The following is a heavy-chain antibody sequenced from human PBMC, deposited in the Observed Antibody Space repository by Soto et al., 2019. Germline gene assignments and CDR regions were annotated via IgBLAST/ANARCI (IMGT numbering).Heavy chain of an antibody. CDR2: ISSSGSTI. D-gene: IGHD6-25*01. CDR3: ARDASRSASHSNWFDP. Sequence: QVQLVESGGGLVKPGGSLRLSCAASGFTFSDYYMSWIHQAPGKGLEWVSYISSSGSTIYYADSVKGRFTISRDNAKNSLYLQMNSLRAEDTAVYYCARDASRSASHSNWFDPWGQGTLVTVSS. CDR1: GFTFSDYY. J-gene: IGHJ5*02. V-gene: IGHV3-11*01.